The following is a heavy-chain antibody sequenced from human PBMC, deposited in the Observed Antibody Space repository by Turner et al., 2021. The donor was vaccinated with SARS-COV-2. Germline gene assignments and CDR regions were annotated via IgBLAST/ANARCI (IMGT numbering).Heavy chain of an antibody. CDR3: ARSNYDFWSGYYTFYFDY. V-gene: IGHV4-39*01. CDR1: GGSISSSRYY. J-gene: IGHJ4*02. D-gene: IGHD3-3*01. Sequence: LQLQESGPGLVKPSETLSRTCTVSGGSISSSRYYWGWIRQPPGKGLEWIGSIYYSGSTYYNPYLKSRVTISVDTSKNQFSLKLSSVTAADTAVYYCARSNYDFWSGYYTFYFDYWGQGTLVTVSS. CDR2: IYYSGST.